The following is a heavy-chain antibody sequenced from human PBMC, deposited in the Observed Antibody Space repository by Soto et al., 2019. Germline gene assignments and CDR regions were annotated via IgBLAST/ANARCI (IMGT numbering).Heavy chain of an antibody. V-gene: IGHV3-11*01. CDR2: IRDSGGAM. D-gene: IGHD3-16*01. CDR3: AREGASGSLLLGGIDY. J-gene: IGHJ4*02. CDR1: GFTFGDYY. Sequence: QVLLEESGGGLVKPGGSLRLSCAASGFTFGDYYMIWIRQAPGKGLDWVAYIRDSGGAMYYEDSVKGRFTISRDNAKNSLCLEMDSLRVEDTAVYYCAREGASGSLLLGGIDYWGQGILVTVSS.